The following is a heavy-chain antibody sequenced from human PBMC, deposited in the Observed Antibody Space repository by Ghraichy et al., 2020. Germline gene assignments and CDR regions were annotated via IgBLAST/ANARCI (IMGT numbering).Heavy chain of an antibody. D-gene: IGHD6-19*01. CDR3: AADWGSGWYTDYYYGMDV. CDR1: GFTFTSSA. Sequence: SVKVSCKASGFTFTSSAVQWVRQARGQRLEWIGWIVVGSGNTNYAQKFQERVTITRDMSTSTAYMELSSLRSEDTAVYYCAADWGSGWYTDYYYGMDVWGQGTTVTVSS. J-gene: IGHJ6*02. V-gene: IGHV1-58*01. CDR2: IVVGSGNT.